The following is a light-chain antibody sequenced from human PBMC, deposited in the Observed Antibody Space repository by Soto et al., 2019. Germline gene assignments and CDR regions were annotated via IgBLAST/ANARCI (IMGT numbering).Light chain of an antibody. Sequence: DIQMTQSPSSLSTSVGDRVTITCQASQDIDKYLNWYQQKPGKAPNLLIYDATHLQSGVPSRFSGSGSGTDFTLTISSLQPEDIATYYCQQYYYVPITFGQGTRLDIK. V-gene: IGKV1-33*01. J-gene: IGKJ5*01. CDR2: DAT. CDR3: QQYYYVPIT. CDR1: QDIDKY.